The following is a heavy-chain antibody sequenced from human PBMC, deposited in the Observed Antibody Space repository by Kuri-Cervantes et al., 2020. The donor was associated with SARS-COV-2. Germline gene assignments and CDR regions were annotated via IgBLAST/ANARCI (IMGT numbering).Heavy chain of an antibody. Sequence: GESLKISCAASGFIFNTNYMNWVRQAPGKGLEWVSSISSSRSDIYYADSVKGRFTISRDNAKNSLYLQMNSLRAEDTAVYYCARDQIGAGAGMEIDYWGQGTLVTVSS. CDR1: GFIFNTNY. CDR2: ISSSRSDI. CDR3: ARDQIGAGAGMEIDY. V-gene: IGHV3-21*01. D-gene: IGHD6-19*01. J-gene: IGHJ4*02.